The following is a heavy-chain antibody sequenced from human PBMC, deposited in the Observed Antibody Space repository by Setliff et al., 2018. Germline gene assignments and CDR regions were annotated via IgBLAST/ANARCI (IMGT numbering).Heavy chain of an antibody. J-gene: IGHJ6*02. CDR2: VFFIGGT. Sequence: SETLSLTCTVSGGPIRGGTHFWGWFRQPPGKGLEWIGSVFFIGGTSSNPSLESRVSVSVDSSENQISLKLSSVTAADTAVYYCARGGTSENLYAMDVWGQGTTVTVSS. CDR1: GGPIRGGTHF. V-gene: IGHV4-39*07. CDR3: ARGGTSENLYAMDV. D-gene: IGHD3-16*01.